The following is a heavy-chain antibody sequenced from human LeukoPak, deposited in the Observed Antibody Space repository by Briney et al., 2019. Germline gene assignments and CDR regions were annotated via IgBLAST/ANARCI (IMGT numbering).Heavy chain of an antibody. J-gene: IGHJ6*04. CDR2: ISSNGGRT. CDR1: GFTFRSYV. CDR3: ARSVAVANDYYYYGMDV. Sequence: PGGSLRLSCAASGFTFRSYVMHWVRQAPGKGLEYVSAISSNGGRTYYANSVKGRLTISRDNSKNTLYLQMGSLRAEDMAVYYCARSVAVANDYYYYGMDVWGKGTTVTVSS. D-gene: IGHD6-19*01. V-gene: IGHV3-64*01.